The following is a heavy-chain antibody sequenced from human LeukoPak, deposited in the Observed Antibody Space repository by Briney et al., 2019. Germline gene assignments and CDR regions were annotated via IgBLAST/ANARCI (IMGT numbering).Heavy chain of an antibody. CDR3: ARDLGFSSWYSDYYYGMDV. CDR1: GFTFSDYY. D-gene: IGHD6-13*01. Sequence: GGSLRLSCAASGFTFSDYYMSWIRQAPGKGLEWVSYISSSGSTIYYADSVKGRFTISRDNAKNSLYLQMNSLRAEDTAVYYCARDLGFSSWYSDYYYGMDVRGQGTTVTVSS. V-gene: IGHV3-11*01. CDR2: ISSSGSTI. J-gene: IGHJ6*02.